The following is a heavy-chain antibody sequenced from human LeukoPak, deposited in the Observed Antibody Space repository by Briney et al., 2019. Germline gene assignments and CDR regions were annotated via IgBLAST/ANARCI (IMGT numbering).Heavy chain of an antibody. Sequence: PGGSLRLSRAASGFTFSSYSMNWVRQAPGKGLEWVSSISSSSSYIYYADSVKGRFTISRDNAKNSLYLQMNSLRAEDTAVYYCARDIGDNWFDPWGQGTLVTVSS. J-gene: IGHJ5*02. CDR2: ISSSSSYI. CDR3: ARDIGDNWFDP. CDR1: GFTFSSYS. D-gene: IGHD3-10*01. V-gene: IGHV3-21*01.